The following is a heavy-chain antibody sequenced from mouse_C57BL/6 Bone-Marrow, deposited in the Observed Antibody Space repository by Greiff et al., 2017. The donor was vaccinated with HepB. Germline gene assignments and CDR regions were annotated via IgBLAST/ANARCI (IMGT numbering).Heavy chain of an antibody. CDR1: GYTFTDYY. CDR3: ARSAGYTVYWYFDV. CDR2: IYPGSGNT. J-gene: IGHJ1*03. D-gene: IGHD3-1*01. Sequence: QVHVKQSGAELVRPGASVKLSCKASGYTFTDYYINWVKQRPGQGLEWIARIYPGSGNTYYNEKFKGKATLTAEKSSSTAYMQLSSLTSEDSAVYFCARSAGYTVYWYFDVWGTGTTVTVSS. V-gene: IGHV1-76*01.